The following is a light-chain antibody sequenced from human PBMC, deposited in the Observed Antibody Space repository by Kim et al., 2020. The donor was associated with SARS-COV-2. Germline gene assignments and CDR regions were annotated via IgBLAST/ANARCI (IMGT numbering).Light chain of an antibody. Sequence: SPGERAPRSCRARQSVGSSYLAWYQQKPGPAPRLLIYGASSRATGIPDRFSGSGSGTDFTLTITRLEPEDFAVYYCQQYSSSPATFGQGTKVDIK. CDR1: QSVGSSY. J-gene: IGKJ1*01. CDR2: GAS. CDR3: QQYSSSPAT. V-gene: IGKV3-20*01.